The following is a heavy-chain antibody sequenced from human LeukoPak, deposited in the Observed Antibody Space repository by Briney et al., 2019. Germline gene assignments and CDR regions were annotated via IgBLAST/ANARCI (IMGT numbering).Heavy chain of an antibody. D-gene: IGHD7-27*01. CDR1: GFTFSSYA. V-gene: IGHV3-23*01. J-gene: IGHJ6*02. CDR3: ATLWGFDYYSMDV. Sequence: GGSLRLSCAASGFTFSSYAMSWVRQAPGKGLEWVSAISGSGGSTYYADSVKGRFTISRDNSKNTLYLQMNSLRAEDTAVYYCATLWGFDYYSMDVWGQGTTVTVSS. CDR2: ISGSGGST.